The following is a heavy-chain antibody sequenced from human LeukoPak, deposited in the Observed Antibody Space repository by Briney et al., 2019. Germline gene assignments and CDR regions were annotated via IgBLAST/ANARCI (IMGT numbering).Heavy chain of an antibody. D-gene: IGHD1-26*01. CDR2: ISSSSSYI. CDR3: ARDQSAGAQNWFDP. J-gene: IGHJ5*02. V-gene: IGHV3-11*06. Sequence: GSLRLSCAASGFTFSDYYMSWIRQAPGKGLEWVSSISSSSSYIYYADSVKGRFTISRDNAKNSLYLQMNSLRAEDTAVYYCARDQSAGAQNWFDPWGQGTLVTVSS. CDR1: GFTFSDYY.